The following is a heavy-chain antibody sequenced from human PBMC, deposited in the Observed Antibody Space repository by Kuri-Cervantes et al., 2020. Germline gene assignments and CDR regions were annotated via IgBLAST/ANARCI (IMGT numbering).Heavy chain of an antibody. CDR1: GFTFSSYG. D-gene: IGHD4-17*01. J-gene: IGHJ5*02. CDR2: ISYDGSNK. CDR3: ARGVVGLRNWFDP. V-gene: IGHV3-30*03. Sequence: GESLKISCAATGFTFSSYGMHWVRQAPGKGLEWVAVISYDGSNKYYADSVKGRLTISRDNSKNTLYLQMNSLRAEDTAVYYCARGVVGLRNWFDPWGQGTLVTVSS.